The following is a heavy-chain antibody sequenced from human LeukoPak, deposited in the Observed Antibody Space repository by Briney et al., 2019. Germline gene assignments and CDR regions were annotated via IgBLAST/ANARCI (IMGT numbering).Heavy chain of an antibody. CDR2: IVVGSGNT. Sequence: GAPVKVSFTASGFTFSTSAVQWVRQARGQCLEWIGWIVVGSGNTKYAQKFQERVTITRDMSTSTAYMELSSLRSEDTAVYYCAAEIRTPSPGCFDPWGQGTLVTVSS. V-gene: IGHV1-58*01. J-gene: IGHJ5*02. CDR1: GFTFSTSA. CDR3: AAEIRTPSPGCFDP. D-gene: IGHD3-3*02.